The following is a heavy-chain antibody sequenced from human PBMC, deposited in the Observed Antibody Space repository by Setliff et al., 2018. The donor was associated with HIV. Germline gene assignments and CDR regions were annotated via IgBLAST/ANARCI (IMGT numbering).Heavy chain of an antibody. J-gene: IGHJ4*02. V-gene: IGHV4-4*07. D-gene: IGHD3-9*01. CDR1: GGSISSHY. CDR3: ARSLRYFDWSLHY. CDR2: LYISGST. Sequence: PSETLSLTCTVSGGSISSHYWSRIRQPAGKGLEWIGRLYISGSTNYNPSLKSRVTISVDASKKQFSLNLSSVTAADTAVYYCARSLRYFDWSLHYWGQGMLVTVSS.